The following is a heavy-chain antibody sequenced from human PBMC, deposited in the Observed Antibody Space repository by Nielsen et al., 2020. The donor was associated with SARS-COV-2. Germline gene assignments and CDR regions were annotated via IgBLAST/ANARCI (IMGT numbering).Heavy chain of an antibody. CDR2: ISWNSGSI. J-gene: IGHJ6*02. Sequence: GGSLRLSCAASGFTFDDYAMHWVRQAPGKGLEWVSGISWNSGSIGYADSVKGRFTISRDNAKNSLYLQMNSLRAEDTAVYYCARFIAAAGWYYYYGMDVWGQGTTVTVSS. CDR1: GFTFDDYA. D-gene: IGHD6-13*01. V-gene: IGHV3-9*01. CDR3: ARFIAAAGWYYYYGMDV.